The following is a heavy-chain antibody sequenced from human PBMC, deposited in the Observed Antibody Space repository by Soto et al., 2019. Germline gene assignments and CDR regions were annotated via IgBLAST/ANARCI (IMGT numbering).Heavy chain of an antibody. V-gene: IGHV1-58*02. D-gene: IGHD3-22*01. CDR1: GFTFTSSA. J-gene: IGHJ6*02. CDR2: IVVGSGNT. CDR3: AAVFPYYYDSSGYYFNGMDV. Sequence: QMQLVQSGPEVKKPGTSVKVSCKASGFTFTSSAMQWVRQARGQRLEWIGWIVVGSGNTNYAQKFQERVTITRDMSTSPAYMELSSLRSEDTAVYYCAAVFPYYYDSSGYYFNGMDVWGQGTTVTVSS.